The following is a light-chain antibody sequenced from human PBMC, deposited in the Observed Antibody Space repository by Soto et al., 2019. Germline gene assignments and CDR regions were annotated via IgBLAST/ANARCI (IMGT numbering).Light chain of an antibody. CDR2: DAS. Sequence: EIVLTQSPATLSLSPGERATLSCRASQSVSNYLAWYQQKPGQAPRLLIYDASNRATGIPARFSGSGSGTDFTLTISSLVPEDFAVDYCAQRFWPWTVGHGTKVEIK. CDR1: QSVSNY. V-gene: IGKV3-11*01. J-gene: IGKJ1*01. CDR3: AQRFWPWT.